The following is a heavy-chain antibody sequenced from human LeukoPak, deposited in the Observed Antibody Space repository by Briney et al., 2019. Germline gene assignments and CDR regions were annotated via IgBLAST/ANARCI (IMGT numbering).Heavy chain of an antibody. V-gene: IGHV3-7*01. J-gene: IGHJ6*03. Sequence: AGGSLRLSCAASGFTFSSYWMSWVRQAPGKGLEWVANIKQDGSEKYYVDSVKGRFTISRDNAKNSLYLQMNSLRAEDTAVYYCARDGAYDILTGYHYYYYMDVWGKGTTVTISS. CDR3: ARDGAYDILTGYHYYYYMDV. D-gene: IGHD3-9*01. CDR2: IKQDGSEK. CDR1: GFTFSSYW.